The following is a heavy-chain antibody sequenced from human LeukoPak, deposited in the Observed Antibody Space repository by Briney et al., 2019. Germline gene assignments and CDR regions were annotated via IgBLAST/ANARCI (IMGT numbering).Heavy chain of an antibody. J-gene: IGHJ4*02. CDR3: ARGDKSSGWYFLDY. V-gene: IGHV3-21*01. Sequence: GGSLRLSCAASGFTFDDYAMHWVRQAPGKGLEWVSSISSSSSHIYYTDSVKGRFTISRDNAKTSLNLQVNSLRAEDTAVYYCARGDKSSGWYFLDYWGRGTLVTVSS. CDR2: ISSSSSHI. CDR1: GFTFDDYA. D-gene: IGHD6-19*01.